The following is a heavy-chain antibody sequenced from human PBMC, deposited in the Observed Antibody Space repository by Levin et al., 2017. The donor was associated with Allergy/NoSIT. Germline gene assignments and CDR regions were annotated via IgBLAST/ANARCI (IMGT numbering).Heavy chain of an antibody. D-gene: IGHD6-13*01. CDR2: ISGSGGST. J-gene: IGHJ6*02. Sequence: SCAASGFTFSSYAMSWVRQAPGKGLEWVSAISGSGGSTYYADSVKGRFTISRDNSKNTLYLQMNSLRAEDTAVYYCAKGREAAAGRYYYYYYGMDVWGQGTTVTVSS. CDR1: GFTFSSYA. CDR3: AKGREAAAGRYYYYYYGMDV. V-gene: IGHV3-23*01.